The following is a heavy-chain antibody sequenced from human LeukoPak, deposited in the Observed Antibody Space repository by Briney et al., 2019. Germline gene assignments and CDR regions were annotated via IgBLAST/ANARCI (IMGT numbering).Heavy chain of an antibody. CDR2: IYYSGST. CDR1: GGSISSYY. Sequence: SETLSLTCTVSGGSISSYYWSWIRQPPGKGLEWIGYIYYSGSTNYNPSLKSRVTISVDTSKNQFYLKLSSVTAADTAVYYCARVTYYDFWGGYYTGIWFDPWGQGTLVTVSS. D-gene: IGHD3-3*01. J-gene: IGHJ5*02. V-gene: IGHV4-59*01. CDR3: ARVTYYDFWGGYYTGIWFDP.